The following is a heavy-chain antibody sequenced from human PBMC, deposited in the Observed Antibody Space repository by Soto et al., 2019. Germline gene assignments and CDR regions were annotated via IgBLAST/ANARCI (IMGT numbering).Heavy chain of an antibody. V-gene: IGHV4-4*02. CDR1: GDSITSTNW. D-gene: IGHD6-13*01. CDR3: VRDAGVAEKWFDP. CDR2: IYHTGTI. J-gene: IGHJ5*02. Sequence: ASETLSLTCAVSGDSITSTNWWSWVRQPPGKGLEWIVEIYHTGTINYNPSLKSRVTISVDKSKNQFSLNLNSVTAADTAMYYCVRDAGVAEKWFDPWGQGTLVTVSS.